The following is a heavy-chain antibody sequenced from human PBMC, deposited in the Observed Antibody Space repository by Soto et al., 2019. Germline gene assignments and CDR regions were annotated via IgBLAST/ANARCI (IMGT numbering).Heavy chain of an antibody. V-gene: IGHV3-66*01. J-gene: IGHJ6*02. CDR3: ARDGIPEDIVVVPAAIGLPHDYYYGMDV. CDR1: GFTVSSNY. Sequence: GGSLRLSCAASGFTVSSNYMSWVRQAPGKGLEWVSVIYSGGSTYYADSVKGRFTISRENSKNTLYLQMNSLRAEDTAVYYCARDGIPEDIVVVPAAIGLPHDYYYGMDVWGQGTTVTVSS. CDR2: IYSGGST. D-gene: IGHD2-2*01.